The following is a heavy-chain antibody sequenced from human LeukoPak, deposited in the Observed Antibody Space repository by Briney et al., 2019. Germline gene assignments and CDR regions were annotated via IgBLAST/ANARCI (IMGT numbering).Heavy chain of an antibody. CDR3: AKVRETRYSSSWYYFDY. Sequence: GGSPRLSCAASGFTFSSYAMSWVRQAPGKGLEWVSAISGSGGSTYYADSVKGRFTISRDNSKNTLYLQMNSLRAEDTAVYYCAKVRETRYSSSWYYFDYWGQGTLVTVSS. CDR1: GFTFSSYA. D-gene: IGHD6-13*01. V-gene: IGHV3-23*01. CDR2: ISGSGGST. J-gene: IGHJ4*02.